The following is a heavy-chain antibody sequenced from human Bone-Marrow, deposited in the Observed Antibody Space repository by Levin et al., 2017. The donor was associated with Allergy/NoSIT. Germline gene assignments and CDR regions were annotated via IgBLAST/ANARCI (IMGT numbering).Heavy chain of an antibody. CDR3: ARGYYYDSSGYYWELQN. D-gene: IGHD3-22*01. V-gene: IGHV1-2*04. Sequence: GESLKISCKASGYTFTGYYMHWVRQAPGQGLEWMGWINPNSGGTNYAQKFQGWVTMTRDTSISTAYMELSRLRSDDTAVYYCARGYYYDSSGYYWELQNWGQGTLVTVSS. J-gene: IGHJ4*02. CDR1: GYTFTGYY. CDR2: INPNSGGT.